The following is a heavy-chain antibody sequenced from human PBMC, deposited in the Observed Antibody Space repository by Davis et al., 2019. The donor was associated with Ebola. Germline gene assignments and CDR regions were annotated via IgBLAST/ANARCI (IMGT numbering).Heavy chain of an antibody. CDR1: GGSISSGGYY. V-gene: IGHV4-31*03. CDR2: IYYSGST. CDR3: ARVGGITGVDY. J-gene: IGHJ4*02. D-gene: IGHD7-27*01. Sequence: LRLSCTVSGGSISSGGYYWSWIRQHPGKGLEWIGYIYYSGSTYYNPSLKSRVTISVDTSKNQFSLKLSSVTAADTAVYYCARVGGITGVDYWGQGTLVTVSS.